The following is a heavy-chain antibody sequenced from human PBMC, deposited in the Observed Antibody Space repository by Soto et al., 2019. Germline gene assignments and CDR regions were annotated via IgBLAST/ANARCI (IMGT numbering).Heavy chain of an antibody. D-gene: IGHD3-22*01. CDR2: VYYSGAT. Sequence: SETLSLTCTVSGASINNNDYYWSWIRQTPGKGLEWIGYVYYSGATDYIPSLKSRLSMSIDKSQNQFTLKLNSVTAADTATYYCARMSYFYDKWYFDLWGRGTLVTVSS. J-gene: IGHJ2*01. V-gene: IGHV4-30-4*01. CDR3: ARMSYFYDKWYFDL. CDR1: GASINNNDYY.